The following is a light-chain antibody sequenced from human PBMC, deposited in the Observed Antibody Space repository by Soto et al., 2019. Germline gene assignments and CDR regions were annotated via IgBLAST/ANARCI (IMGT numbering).Light chain of an antibody. J-gene: IGKJ4*01. V-gene: IGKV3-20*01. CDR1: QSVSSSY. CDR2: GAS. Sequence: EIVLTQSPGPLSLSPGERATLSCRASQSVSSSYLAWHQQKPGQAPSLLIYGASSRATGIPDRFSGSGSGTDFTLTISRLEPDDFAVYYCQQYGSSPLLTFGGGTKVEIK. CDR3: QQYGSSPLLT.